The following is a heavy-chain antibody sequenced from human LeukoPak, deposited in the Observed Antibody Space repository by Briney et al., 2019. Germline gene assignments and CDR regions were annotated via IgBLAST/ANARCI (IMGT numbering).Heavy chain of an antibody. CDR1: GFTFSPYG. CDR2: ISRSATII. Sequence: GGSLRLSCAASGFTFSPYGMNWVRQAPGKGLEWISYISRSATIIHYADSVKGRFTISRDDAKNSLYLQMNSLRAEDTAVYYCARDPCGADCHDEYFQYWGQGALVTVSS. V-gene: IGHV3-48*01. CDR3: ARDPCGADCHDEYFQY. D-gene: IGHD2-21*02. J-gene: IGHJ1*01.